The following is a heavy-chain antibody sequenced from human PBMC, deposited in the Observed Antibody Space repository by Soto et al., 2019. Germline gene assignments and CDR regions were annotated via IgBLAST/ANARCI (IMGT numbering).Heavy chain of an antibody. D-gene: IGHD2-15*01. CDR2: INSDGSST. V-gene: IGHV3-74*01. J-gene: IGHJ4*02. Sequence: EVQLVESGGGLVQPGGSLRLSCAASGFTFRTYWMHWVRQSPGKGLVWVSRINSDGSSTNYADSVKGRFNISRDNAKNTLFLQMNSLRAEDTAVYYCARVSGGNNIDYWGQGTLVTVSS. CDR3: ARVSGGNNIDY. CDR1: GFTFRTYW.